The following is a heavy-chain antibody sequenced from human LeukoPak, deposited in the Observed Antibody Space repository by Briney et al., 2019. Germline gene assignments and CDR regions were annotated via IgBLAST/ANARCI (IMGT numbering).Heavy chain of an antibody. Sequence: ASVTVSCKASGYTFTSYGITWVRQAPGQGLEWMGWISAYNGNTDHAQKLQGRVTMTTDTSTTTAYMELRSLRSDDTAVYYCARDRDYVWGSYRHTPEYWGQGTLVAVSS. D-gene: IGHD3-16*02. J-gene: IGHJ4*02. V-gene: IGHV1-18*01. CDR1: GYTFTSYG. CDR2: ISAYNGNT. CDR3: ARDRDYVWGSYRHTPEY.